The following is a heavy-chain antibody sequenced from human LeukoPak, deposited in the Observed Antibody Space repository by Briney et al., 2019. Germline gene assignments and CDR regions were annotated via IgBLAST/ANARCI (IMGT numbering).Heavy chain of an antibody. V-gene: IGHV3-21*01. D-gene: IGHD5-12*01. CDR2: ISSSTSYI. J-gene: IGHJ4*02. CDR1: GFTFSSYW. CDR3: ARDRDGYNDY. Sequence: GGSLRLSCAASGFTFSSYWMHWVRQAPGKGLEWVSSISSSTSYIYYTDSVKGRFTISRDNAKNSLYLQMNSLRAEDTAVYYCARDRDGYNDYWGQGTLVTVSS.